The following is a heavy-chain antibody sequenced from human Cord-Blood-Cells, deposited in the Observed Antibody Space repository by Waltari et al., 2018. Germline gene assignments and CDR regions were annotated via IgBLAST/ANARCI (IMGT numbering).Heavy chain of an antibody. D-gene: IGHD3-9*01. CDR2: IYYSGST. CDR3: ARDILTGYPDY. CDR1: GGSVSSGSSY. V-gene: IGHV4-61*01. J-gene: IGHJ4*02. Sequence: QVQLQESGPGLVKPSETLSLTCTVSGGSVSSGSSYCRWIRQPPGKGLEWIGYIYYSGSTNYNPSLKSRVTISVDTSKNQFSLKLSSVTAADTAVYYCARDILTGYPDYWGQGTLVTVSS.